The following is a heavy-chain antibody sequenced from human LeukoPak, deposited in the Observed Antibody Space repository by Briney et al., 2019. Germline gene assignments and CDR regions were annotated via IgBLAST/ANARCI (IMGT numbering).Heavy chain of an antibody. CDR3: AKAEEMATITDD. D-gene: IGHD5-24*01. CDR1: GFTFDDYG. Sequence: PGGSLRLSCAASGFTFDDYGMSWVRQAPGKGLEWVSAISGSGGSTYYADSVKGRFTISRDNSKNTLYLQMNSLRAEDTAVYYCAKAEEMATITDDWGQGTLVTVSS. V-gene: IGHV3-23*01. J-gene: IGHJ4*02. CDR2: ISGSGGST.